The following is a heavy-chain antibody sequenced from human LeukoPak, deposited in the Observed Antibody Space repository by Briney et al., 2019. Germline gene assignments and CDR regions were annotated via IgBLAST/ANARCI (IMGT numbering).Heavy chain of an antibody. CDR2: MNPDSGNT. D-gene: IGHD1-26*01. CDR1: GYTFPSYD. Sequence: GASVKVSCKASGYTFPSYDINWVRQAPGQGLEWMGWMNPDSGNTGYAQKFQGRVTMTRDISISTAYMELSSLTSEDTAVYYCARERDSWDLLNWGGQGTLVTVSS. CDR3: ARERDSWDLLNW. V-gene: IGHV1-8*02. J-gene: IGHJ4*02.